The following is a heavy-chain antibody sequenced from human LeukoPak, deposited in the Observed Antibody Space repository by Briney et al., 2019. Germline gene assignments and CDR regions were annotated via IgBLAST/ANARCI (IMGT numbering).Heavy chain of an antibody. J-gene: IGHJ4*02. V-gene: IGHV4-61*02. CDR2: ISSIGST. Sequence: SQTLSLTCTVSGDSISSGRYYWNWIRQPAGKGLEWIGRISSIGSTTYNPSLKSRVTISIDTSKKQFSLDLSAVSAPDTARYYCARSPSPRGYYFDLWGLGTVVAVSS. CDR1: GDSISSGRYY. D-gene: IGHD6-13*01. CDR3: ARSPSPRGYYFDL.